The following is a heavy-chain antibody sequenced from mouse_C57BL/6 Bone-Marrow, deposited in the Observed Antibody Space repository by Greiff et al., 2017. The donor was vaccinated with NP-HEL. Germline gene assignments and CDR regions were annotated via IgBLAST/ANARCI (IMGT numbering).Heavy chain of an antibody. CDR3: ARRFITTVEYYFDY. CDR2: ISSGGSYT. D-gene: IGHD1-1*01. J-gene: IGHJ2*01. V-gene: IGHV5-6*02. CDR1: GFTFSSYG. Sequence: EVKLMESGGDLVKPGGSLKLSCAASGFTFSSYGMSWVRQTPDKRLEWVATISSGGSYTYYPDSVKGRFTISRDNAKNTLYLQMSSLKSEDTAMYYCARRFITTVEYYFDYWGQGTTLTVSS.